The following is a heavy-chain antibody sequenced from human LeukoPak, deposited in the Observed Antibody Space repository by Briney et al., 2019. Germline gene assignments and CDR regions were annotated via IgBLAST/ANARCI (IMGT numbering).Heavy chain of an antibody. CDR3: AFTTGNYYLDY. CDR1: GGSFSGYY. J-gene: IGHJ4*02. CDR2: INHSGSI. Sequence: SETLSLTCAVYGGSFSGYYWSWIRQSPGKGLEWIGEINHSGSINYNPSLKSRVTVSVDPSRNQFSLILGSVTAADTAVYYCAFTTGNYYLDYWGQGTRVTVSS. D-gene: IGHD1-7*01. V-gene: IGHV4-34*01.